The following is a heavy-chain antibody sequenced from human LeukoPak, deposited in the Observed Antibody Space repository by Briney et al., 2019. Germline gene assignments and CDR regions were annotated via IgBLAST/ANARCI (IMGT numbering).Heavy chain of an antibody. Sequence: SETLSLTCTVSGGSINSYYWSWIRQPPGKGLEWIGYIYYTGGETNYNPSLKIRLTISVDTSKNQFSLMLTSVTAADTAVYYCARQPGGTAAFDIWAQGNMVTVSS. CDR2: IYYTGGET. V-gene: IGHV4-59*08. CDR1: GGSINSYY. CDR3: ARQPGGTAAFDI. J-gene: IGHJ3*02. D-gene: IGHD1-14*01.